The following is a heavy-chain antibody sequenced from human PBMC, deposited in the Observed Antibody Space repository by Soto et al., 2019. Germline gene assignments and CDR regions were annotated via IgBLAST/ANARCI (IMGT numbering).Heavy chain of an antibody. V-gene: IGHV3-33*01. CDR2: IWYDGSKE. J-gene: IGHJ6*02. Sequence: PGGSLRLSCAASGLPFNRNGMHWVRQAPGKGLEWVAVIWYDGSKEYYSDSVKGRFTISRDNSKNMLYLQMNSVRVEDTAVCFCARDRSAGNYFYYGMDVWGQGTTVTVSS. D-gene: IGHD1-1*01. CDR1: GLPFNRNG. CDR3: ARDRSAGNYFYYGMDV.